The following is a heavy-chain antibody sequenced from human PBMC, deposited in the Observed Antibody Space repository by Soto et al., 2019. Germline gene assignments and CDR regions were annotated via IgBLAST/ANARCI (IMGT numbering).Heavy chain of an antibody. Sequence: PSETLSLTCTVSGGSISGSSYYWGWIRQHPGKGLEWIGYIYYSGSTYYNPSLKSRVTISVDTSKNQFTLKLSSVTAADTAVYYCASRGYSYGFSLGMDVWGQGTTVTVSS. CDR2: IYYSGST. CDR1: GGSISGSSYY. J-gene: IGHJ6*02. CDR3: ASRGYSYGFSLGMDV. V-gene: IGHV4-31*03. D-gene: IGHD5-18*01.